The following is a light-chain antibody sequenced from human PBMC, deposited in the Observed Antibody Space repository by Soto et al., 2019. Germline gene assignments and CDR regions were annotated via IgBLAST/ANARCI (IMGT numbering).Light chain of an antibody. CDR1: SSNIGAGSE. CDR2: GNN. V-gene: IGLV1-40*01. J-gene: IGLJ1*01. CDR3: QASDSSVSGSKV. Sequence: QSVLTQPPSVSGAPGQRVSISCTGSSSNIGAGSEVHWYQQVPGTAPKLLIYGNNNRPSGVPDRFSASKSGTSASLAITGXXXXXEADXYCQASDSSVSGSKVFGGGTKVTVL.